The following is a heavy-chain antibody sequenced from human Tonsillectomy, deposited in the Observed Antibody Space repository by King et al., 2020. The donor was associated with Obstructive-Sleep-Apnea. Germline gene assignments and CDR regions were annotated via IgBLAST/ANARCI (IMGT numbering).Heavy chain of an antibody. CDR3: ASRSGYSGSWADY. J-gene: IGHJ4*02. Sequence: VQLVESGGGVVQPGRSLRLSCAASGFIFSSYGMHWVRQDPGKGLEWVAVIWYDGSNKYYADSVKGRFTISRDNPKNTMYLQMNSLRAEDTAVYYCASRSGYSGSWADYWGQGTLVTVSS. D-gene: IGHD6-13*01. CDR1: GFIFSSYG. CDR2: IWYDGSNK. V-gene: IGHV3-33*01.